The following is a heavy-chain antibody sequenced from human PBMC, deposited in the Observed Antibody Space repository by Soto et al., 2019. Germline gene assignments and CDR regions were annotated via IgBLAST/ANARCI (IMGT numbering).Heavy chain of an antibody. CDR2: ISGGGDTT. CDR3: AKGRGGSGSLTPRVDF. Sequence: EVQLLESGGGLVQPGGSLSLSCAASGFPFNNYAMTWVRQAPGKGLERVSAISGGGDTTSYADSVKGRFTVSRDGSKNTLYLQMSSLRAEDTALYYCAKGRGGSGSLTPRVDFWGQGTLVTVSS. V-gene: IGHV3-23*01. D-gene: IGHD3-10*01. CDR1: GFPFNNYA. J-gene: IGHJ4*02.